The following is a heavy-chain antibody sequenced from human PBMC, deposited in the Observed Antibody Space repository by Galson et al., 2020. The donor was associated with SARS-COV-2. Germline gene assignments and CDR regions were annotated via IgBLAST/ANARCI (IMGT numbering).Heavy chain of an antibody. D-gene: IGHD2-2*01. CDR2: ISYDGSNK. J-gene: IGHJ4*02. CDR3: ATQLLFSFDY. V-gene: IGHV3-30*03. Sequence: GESLKISCAASGLTFSSYGMHWVRQAPGKGLEWVAVISYDGSNKYYADSVKGRFTISRDNSKNTLYLQMNSLRAEDTAVYYCATQLLFSFDYWGQGTLVTVSS. CDR1: GLTFSSYG.